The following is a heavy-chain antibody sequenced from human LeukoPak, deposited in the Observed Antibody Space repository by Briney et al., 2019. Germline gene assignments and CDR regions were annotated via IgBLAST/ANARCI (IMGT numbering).Heavy chain of an antibody. V-gene: IGHV4-39*01. J-gene: IGHJ4*02. CDR3: ARQPQTYHDFWSGYYIPLFDY. D-gene: IGHD3-3*01. CDR2: IYYSGST. Sequence: SETLSLTCTVSGGSISSSSYYWGWIRQPPGKGLEWIGSIYYSGSTYYNPSLKSRVTISVDTSKNQFSLKLSSVTAADTAAYYCARQPQTYHDFWSGYYIPLFDYWGQGTLVTVSS. CDR1: GGSISSSSYY.